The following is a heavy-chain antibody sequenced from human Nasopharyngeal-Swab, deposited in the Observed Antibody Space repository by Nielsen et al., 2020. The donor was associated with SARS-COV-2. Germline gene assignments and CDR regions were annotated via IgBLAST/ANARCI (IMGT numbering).Heavy chain of an antibody. CDR3: ATTGYSSVYYVH. J-gene: IGHJ4*02. CDR2: IYHSGST. Sequence: SETLSLTCTVSGYSISSGYYWGWIRQPPGKGLEWIGSIYHSGSTYYNPSLKSRVTISVDTSKNQSSLNLISVTAADTAVYYCATTGYSSVYYVHWGQGVLVTVSS. V-gene: IGHV4-38-2*02. CDR1: GYSISSGYY. D-gene: IGHD6-25*01.